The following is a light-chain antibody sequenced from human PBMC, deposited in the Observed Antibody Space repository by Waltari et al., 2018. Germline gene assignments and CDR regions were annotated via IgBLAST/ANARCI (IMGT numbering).Light chain of an antibody. CDR1: QDISIY. CDR3: QQYDNLPPV. J-gene: IGKJ3*01. Sequence: DIQMTQSPPYLSASVGDRVNITCQASQDISIYLNWYQQKPGKAPKLLIYDTSNLETGFPSRFSGSGSGTDFTFTISSLQPEDIATYYCQQYDNLPPVFGPGTKVDI. CDR2: DTS. V-gene: IGKV1-33*01.